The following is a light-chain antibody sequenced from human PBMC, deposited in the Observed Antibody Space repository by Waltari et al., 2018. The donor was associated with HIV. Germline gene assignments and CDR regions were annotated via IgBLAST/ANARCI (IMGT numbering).Light chain of an antibody. CDR3: AAWDDSLNGREV. J-gene: IGLJ2*01. V-gene: IGLV1-44*01. Sequence: QSVLTQPPSASGTPGQRVTISCSGTTSNIGSNYVNWYQQFPGTAPKLLIYSDKQRPAGVPDRISCSKSGTSASLAISGLQVEDEAEYYCAAWDDSLNGREVFGGGTKLTVL. CDR2: SDK. CDR1: TSNIGSNY.